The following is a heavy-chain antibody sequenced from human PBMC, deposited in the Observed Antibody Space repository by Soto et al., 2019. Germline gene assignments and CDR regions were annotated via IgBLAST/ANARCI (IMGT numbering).Heavy chain of an antibody. Sequence: QVQLVESGGGVVQPGRSLQLSCVASGFTFSNFAMHWVRQAPGKGLEWLSIITYDGSEEYYADSVEGRFTISRDNSKSTLFLQMNSLRFEDTAMYYCANPGGEAGVFEIWGQGTMVTVSS. CDR1: GFTFSNFA. J-gene: IGHJ3*02. CDR2: ITYDGSEE. CDR3: ANPGGEAGVFEI. V-gene: IGHV3-30*18. D-gene: IGHD3-10*01.